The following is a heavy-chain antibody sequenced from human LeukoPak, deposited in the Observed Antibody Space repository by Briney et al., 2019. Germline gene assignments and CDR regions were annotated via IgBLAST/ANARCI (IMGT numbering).Heavy chain of an antibody. D-gene: IGHD3-22*01. CDR3: AKQSLYDSSGHFHY. Sequence: GGSLRLSCAASGFTFSSYAMTWVRQAPGKGLEWVSTITGSGGYTYYADSVKGRFTISRDNSKNTLLLRMNSLRAEDTAVYFCAKQSLYDSSGHFHYWGQGTLVTVSS. J-gene: IGHJ4*02. V-gene: IGHV3-23*01. CDR1: GFTFSSYA. CDR2: ITGSGGYT.